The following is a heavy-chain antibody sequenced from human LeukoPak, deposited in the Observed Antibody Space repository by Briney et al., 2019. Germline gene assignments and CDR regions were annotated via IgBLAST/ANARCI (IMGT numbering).Heavy chain of an antibody. D-gene: IGHD3-16*01. CDR3: VRGRVMGKY. J-gene: IGHJ4*02. CDR1: GGSFSGYY. V-gene: IGHV4-34*01. CDR2: INQSGDT. Sequence: SETLSPTCAVYGGSFSGYYWTSISQPPEKGLEWIAEINQSGDTNYNPSLKSRVTVSVDTPKNQFSRKWSSVTPADTAFYYWVRGRVMGKYWAQGTVDTVSS.